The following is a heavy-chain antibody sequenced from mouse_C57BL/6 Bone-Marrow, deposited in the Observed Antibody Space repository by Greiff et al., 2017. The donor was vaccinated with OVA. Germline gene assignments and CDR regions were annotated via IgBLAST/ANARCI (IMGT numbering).Heavy chain of an antibody. J-gene: IGHJ3*01. CDR2: IYPGSGST. CDR1: GYTFTSSW. CDR3: VSYYEYFLFAY. V-gene: IGHV1-55*01. D-gene: IGHD1-1*02. Sequence: QVQLKQSGAELVKPGASVKMSCKASGYTFTSSWITWVKQRPGQGLEWIGDIYPGSGSTNYNEKFKSKATLTVDTSSSTAYMQLSSLTSEDSSVYYCVSYYEYFLFAYWGQGTLVTVSA.